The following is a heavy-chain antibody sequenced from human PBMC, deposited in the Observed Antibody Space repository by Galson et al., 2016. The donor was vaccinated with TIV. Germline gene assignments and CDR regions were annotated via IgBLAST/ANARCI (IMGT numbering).Heavy chain of an antibody. J-gene: IGHJ6*02. V-gene: IGHV1-18*01. CDR2: ISGYNGKT. CDR1: GYTFTSFG. CDR3: TRDRSIAAPRDMDV. Sequence: SVKVSCKATGYTFTSFGIAWVRQAPGQGLEWMGWISGYNGKTYYAQKFQARVTMTTDTSTNTAYMELRSLRSDDTAVYYCTRDRSIAAPRDMDVWGQGTAVTVSS. D-gene: IGHD6-6*01.